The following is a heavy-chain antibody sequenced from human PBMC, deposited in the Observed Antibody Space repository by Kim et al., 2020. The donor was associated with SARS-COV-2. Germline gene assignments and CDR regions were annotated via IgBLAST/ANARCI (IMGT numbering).Heavy chain of an antibody. J-gene: IGHJ4*02. Sequence: PSLKSRVTISVDTSKNQFSLKLSSVTAADTAVYYCARGVYSSSSGYYFDYWGQGTLVTVSS. CDR3: ARGVYSSSSGYYFDY. D-gene: IGHD6-6*01. V-gene: IGHV4-31*02.